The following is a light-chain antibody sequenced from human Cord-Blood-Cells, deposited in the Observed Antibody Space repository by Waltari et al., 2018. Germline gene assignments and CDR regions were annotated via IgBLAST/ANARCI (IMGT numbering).Light chain of an antibody. J-gene: IGKJ2*01. CDR1: QSVSSSY. V-gene: IGKV3-20*01. CDR2: GAS. Sequence: EIVLTQSPGTLSLSPGERATLSCRASQSVSSSYLACYQQKPGQAPRLLIYGASIRSTFIPYRFSGSGSGTDFTVTISRLEPEDFSVYYCQQYGSSPYTFGQGTKLEIK. CDR3: QQYGSSPYT.